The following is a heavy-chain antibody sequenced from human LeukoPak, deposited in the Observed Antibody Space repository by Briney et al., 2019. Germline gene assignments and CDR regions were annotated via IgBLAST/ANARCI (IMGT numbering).Heavy chain of an antibody. CDR1: GGSISSYY. Sequence: PSETLSLTCTVSGGSISSYYWSWIRQPPGKGLEWIGYIYTSGSTNYNPSLKSRVTISVDTSKNQFSLKLSSVTAADTAVYYCARHWSGYHSIVYWGQGTLVTVSS. CDR2: IYTSGST. CDR3: ARHWSGYHSIVY. J-gene: IGHJ4*02. D-gene: IGHD3-3*01. V-gene: IGHV4-4*09.